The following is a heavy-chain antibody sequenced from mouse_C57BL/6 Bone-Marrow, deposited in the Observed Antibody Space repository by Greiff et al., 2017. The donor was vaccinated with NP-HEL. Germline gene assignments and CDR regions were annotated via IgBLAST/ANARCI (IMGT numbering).Heavy chain of an antibody. CDR2: ISSGGSYT. J-gene: IGHJ3*01. CDR1: GFTFSSYG. Sequence: EVMLVESGGDLVKPGGSLKLSCAASGFTFSSYGMSWVRQTPDKRLEWVATISSGGSYTYYPARVNGRFPISSDHAKNTLYLQMSSLKSEDTAMYDCASPYDYDVAWFAYWGQGTLVTVSA. D-gene: IGHD2-4*01. CDR3: ASPYDYDVAWFAY. V-gene: IGHV5-6*01.